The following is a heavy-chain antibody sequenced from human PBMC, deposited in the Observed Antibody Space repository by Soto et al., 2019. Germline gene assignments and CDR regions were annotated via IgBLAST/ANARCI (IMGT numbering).Heavy chain of an antibody. V-gene: IGHV3-21*01. CDR1: GFAFRSYN. CDR3: ASASVVAATFDF. D-gene: IGHD2-15*01. Sequence: EVPLVESGGGLVKPGGSLTLSCAASGFAFRSYNMNWVRQAPGKGLEWVASISSGSSNIYYADSVKGRFTISRDNAKSSLFLQMDSLRAEDSAVYYCASASVVAATFDFWGQGTLVTVSS. J-gene: IGHJ4*02. CDR2: ISSGSSNI.